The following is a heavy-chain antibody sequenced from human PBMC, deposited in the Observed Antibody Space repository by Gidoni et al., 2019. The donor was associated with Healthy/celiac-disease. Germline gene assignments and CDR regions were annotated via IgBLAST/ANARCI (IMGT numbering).Heavy chain of an antibody. CDR1: GYTFTSYD. V-gene: IGHV1-8*01. D-gene: IGHD2-2*01. CDR2: MNPNSGNT. CDR3: ARGPMIVCSSTSCYYGMDV. Sequence: QVQLVQSGAEVKKPGASVKVSCKASGYTFTSYDINWVRQATGQGLEWMGWMNPNSGNTGYAQKFQGRVTMTRNTSISTAYMELSSLRSEDTAVYYCARGPMIVCSSTSCYYGMDVWGQGTTVTVSS. J-gene: IGHJ6*02.